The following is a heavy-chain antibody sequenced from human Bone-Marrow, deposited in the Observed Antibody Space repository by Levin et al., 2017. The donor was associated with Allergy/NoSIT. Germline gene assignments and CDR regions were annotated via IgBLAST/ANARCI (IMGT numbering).Heavy chain of an antibody. CDR3: ARRPVGCSGGSCYGH. D-gene: IGHD2-15*01. Sequence: GESLKISCKGSGYSFTSYWIGWVRQMPGKGLEWMGIIYPGDSDTRYSPSFQGQVTISADKSISTAYLQWSSLKASDTAMYYCARRPVGCSGGSCYGHWGQGTLVTVSS. CDR1: GYSFTSYW. V-gene: IGHV5-51*01. J-gene: IGHJ4*02. CDR2: IYPGDSDT.